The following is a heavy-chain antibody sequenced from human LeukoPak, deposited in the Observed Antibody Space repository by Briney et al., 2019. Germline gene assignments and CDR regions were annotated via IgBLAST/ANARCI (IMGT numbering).Heavy chain of an antibody. J-gene: IGHJ6*03. Sequence: PSGTLSLTCAVSGGSISSSNWWSWVRQPPGKGLEWIGEIYHSGSTNYNPSLKSRVTISVDTSKKQFSLKLTSVTAADTAVYYCSRDETYSSDWQPNHFYYYMDVWGKGTTVTVSS. D-gene: IGHD6-19*01. CDR1: GGSISSSNW. CDR3: SRDETYSSDWQPNHFYYYMDV. CDR2: IYHSGST. V-gene: IGHV4-4*02.